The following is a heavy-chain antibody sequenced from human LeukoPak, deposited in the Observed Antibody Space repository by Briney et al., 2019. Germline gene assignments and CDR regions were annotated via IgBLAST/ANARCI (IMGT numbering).Heavy chain of an antibody. D-gene: IGHD2-15*01. CDR3: AGKNCSGGSCYSGAFRAPSGYYMDV. CDR2: IIHIFDRA. J-gene: IGHJ6*03. CDR1: GGTFSSYA. Sequence: RASVKVSCKASGGTFSSYAIRWVRQAPGQGLEGMGRIIHIFDRANYAQKCQGRVTTATGQFPSTAYMELSSLRSEDTAVYYCAGKNCSGGSCYSGAFRAPSGYYMDVWGKGTTVTVSS. V-gene: IGHV1-69*05.